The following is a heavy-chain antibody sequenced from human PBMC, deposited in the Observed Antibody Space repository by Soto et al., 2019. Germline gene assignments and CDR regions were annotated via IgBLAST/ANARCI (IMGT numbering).Heavy chain of an antibody. J-gene: IGHJ5*02. D-gene: IGHD1-1*01. V-gene: IGHV3-48*03. Sequence: LRLSCAASGFTFSNYEMNWVRQAPGKEPEWISYIGTSGDTMYYADSVRGRFTVSRDNAKNSLFLQMTSLRAEDTAVYYCAREHGYQVHSLYNWFDPWGQGTLVTVSS. CDR1: GFTFSNYE. CDR2: IGTSGDTM. CDR3: AREHGYQVHSLYNWFDP.